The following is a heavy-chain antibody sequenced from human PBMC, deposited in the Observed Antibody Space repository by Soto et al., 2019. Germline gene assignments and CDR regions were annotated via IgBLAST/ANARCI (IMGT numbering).Heavy chain of an antibody. Sequence: GESLKISCKGSGYNFTSYWIDWVRQMPEKGLEWMGRIDPSDSYTNYSPSFQGHVTISADKTISTAYLQWSSRKASDTAMYYCARGRVAVALLDDWGQGTLVTVSS. CDR1: GYNFTSYW. V-gene: IGHV5-10-1*01. CDR3: ARGRVAVALLDD. CDR2: IDPSDSYT. J-gene: IGHJ4*02. D-gene: IGHD6-19*01.